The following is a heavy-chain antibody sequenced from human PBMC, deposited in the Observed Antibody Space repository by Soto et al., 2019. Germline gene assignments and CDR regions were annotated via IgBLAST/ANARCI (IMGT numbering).Heavy chain of an antibody. CDR1: GYTFTGAA. J-gene: IGHJ4*02. Sequence: ASVKVSCKAPGYTFTGAAMHWVRQAPGQRLEWMGWINAGNGNTKYSQKFQGRVTITRDTSASTAYMELSSLRSEDTAVYYCARVPRVVVVAANPYYFDYWGQGTLVTVSS. CDR3: ARVPRVVVVAANPYYFDY. CDR2: INAGNGNT. D-gene: IGHD2-15*01. V-gene: IGHV1-3*01.